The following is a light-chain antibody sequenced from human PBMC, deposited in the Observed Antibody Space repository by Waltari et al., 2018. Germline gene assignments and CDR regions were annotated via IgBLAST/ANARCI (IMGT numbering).Light chain of an antibody. CDR2: AAS. V-gene: IGKV1-39*01. Sequence: DIQMTQSPSSLSASVGDRVTITCRVSQSISRYLNWYQQKPGEAPKLLIYAASSLQIGVPSRFSGSGSGTDFTLTISSLQPEYFATYYFQQSYSTPRAYSFGQGTKLEIK. CDR3: QQSYSTPRAYS. CDR1: QSISRY. J-gene: IGKJ2*03.